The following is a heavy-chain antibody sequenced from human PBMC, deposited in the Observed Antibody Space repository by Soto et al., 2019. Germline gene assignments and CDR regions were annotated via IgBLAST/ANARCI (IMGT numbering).Heavy chain of an antibody. CDR2: IKTRDEGETT. CDR1: GFSVSKAW. D-gene: IGHD2-15*01. Sequence: EAQLVDSGGGLVKPGGSLRLSCEASGFSVSKAWMNWVRQAPGKGLEWVGRIKTRDEGETTNYAAPVKGRFTISRDDSKNTLYLQMNSLKTEDTAVYYCTTGSVEGFWGQGTTVTVSS. CDR3: TTGSVEGF. V-gene: IGHV3-15*07. J-gene: IGHJ6*02.